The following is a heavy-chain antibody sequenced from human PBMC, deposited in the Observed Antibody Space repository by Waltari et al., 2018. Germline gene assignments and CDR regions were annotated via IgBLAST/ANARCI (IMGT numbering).Heavy chain of an antibody. V-gene: IGHV1-69*05. CDR1: GGTFSSYA. Sequence: QVQLVQSGAEVTKPGSSVKVSCKASGGTFSSYAISWVRQAPGQGLEWMGGIIPIFGTANYAQKFQGRVTITTDESTSTAYMELSSLRSEDTAVYYCARDRSQQLVSDYYMDVWGKGTTVTVSS. J-gene: IGHJ6*03. D-gene: IGHD6-6*01. CDR3: ARDRSQQLVSDYYMDV. CDR2: IIPIFGTA.